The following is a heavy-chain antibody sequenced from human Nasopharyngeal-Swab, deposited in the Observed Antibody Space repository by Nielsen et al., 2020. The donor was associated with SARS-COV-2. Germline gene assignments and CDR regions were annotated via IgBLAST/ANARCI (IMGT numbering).Heavy chain of an antibody. V-gene: IGHV3-73*01. CDR2: IGDKAHNYAT. CDR1: GFIFSESA. Sequence: GGSLRLSCAASGFIFSESAMHWVRQASGKGLEWVGRIGDKAHNYATTYGASMKGRFTISRADSSNTAFLQMDSLKTEDTALYYCTTDFYFDYWGQGALVTVSS. J-gene: IGHJ4*02. CDR3: TTDFYFDY.